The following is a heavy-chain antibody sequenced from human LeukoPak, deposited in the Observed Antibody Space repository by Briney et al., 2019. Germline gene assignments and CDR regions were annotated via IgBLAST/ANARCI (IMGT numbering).Heavy chain of an antibody. CDR2: INPNSGGT. Sequence: ASVKVSCKASGYTFIGYYMHWVRQAPGQGLEWMGWINPNSGGTNYAQKFQGRVTMTRDTSISTAYMELSRLRSDDTAVYYCARAVVVPPARPFDYWGQGTLVTVSS. CDR3: ARAVVVPPARPFDY. V-gene: IGHV1-2*02. CDR1: GYTFIGYY. D-gene: IGHD2-2*01. J-gene: IGHJ4*02.